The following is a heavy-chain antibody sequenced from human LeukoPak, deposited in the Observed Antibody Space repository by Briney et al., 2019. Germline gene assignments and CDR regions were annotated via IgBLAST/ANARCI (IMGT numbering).Heavy chain of an antibody. D-gene: IGHD4-17*01. CDR3: AREGLVTTVTTFGY. V-gene: IGHV1-46*01. Sequence: ASVTVSFKASGYTFTSYYMHWVRQAPGQGLEWMGIINPSGGSTSYAQKFQGRVTMTRDMSTSTVYMELSSLRSEDTAVYYCAREGLVTTVTTFGYWGQGTLVTVSS. J-gene: IGHJ4*02. CDR1: GYTFTSYY. CDR2: INPSGGST.